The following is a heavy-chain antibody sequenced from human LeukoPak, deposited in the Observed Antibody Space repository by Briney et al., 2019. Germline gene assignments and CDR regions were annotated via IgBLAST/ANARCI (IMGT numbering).Heavy chain of an antibody. J-gene: IGHJ5*02. CDR3: ARGPPPALAPQHWFDP. D-gene: IGHD1-1*01. V-gene: IGHV1-18*01. CDR2: ISAYNGNT. CDR1: GYTFTSYG. Sequence: ASVKVSCKASGYTFTSYGISWVRQAPGQGLEWMGWISAYNGNTNYAQKLQGRVTMTTDTSTSTAYMELRSLRSDDTAVYYCARGPPPALAPQHWFDPWGQGTLVTVSS.